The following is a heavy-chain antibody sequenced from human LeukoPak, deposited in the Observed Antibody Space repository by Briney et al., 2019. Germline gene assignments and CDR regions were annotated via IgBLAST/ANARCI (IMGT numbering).Heavy chain of an antibody. D-gene: IGHD3-10*01. CDR3: ASAYGSGTFDS. CDR1: GGSISSSSFH. J-gene: IGHJ4*02. Sequence: SETLSLTCTVSGGSISSSSFHWGWIRQPPGKGLEWIGEINHSGSTNHNSSLNSRVTISVDTSKNQLSLKLSSVTAADTALFYCASAYGSGTFDSWGQGSLVTVSS. CDR2: INHSGST. V-gene: IGHV4-39*07.